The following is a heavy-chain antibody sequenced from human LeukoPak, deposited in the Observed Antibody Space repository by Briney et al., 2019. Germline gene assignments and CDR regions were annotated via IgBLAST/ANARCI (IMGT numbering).Heavy chain of an antibody. Sequence: RASVKVSCKASGGTFSSYAISWVRQAPGQGLEWMGGIIPIFGTANYAQKFQDRVTITADESSSTAYMELRSLRSEDPAVYYCARAVLEWLWVWFDPWGQGTLVTVSS. CDR3: ARAVLEWLWVWFDP. CDR1: GGTFSSYA. J-gene: IGHJ5*02. CDR2: IIPIFGTA. V-gene: IGHV1-69*01. D-gene: IGHD3-3*01.